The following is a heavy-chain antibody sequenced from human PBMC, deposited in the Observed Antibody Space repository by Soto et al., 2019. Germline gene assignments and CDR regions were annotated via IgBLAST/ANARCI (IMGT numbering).Heavy chain of an antibody. CDR3: ARKGGDGDTAMVLCDY. Sequence: QVQLQESGPGLVKPSQTLSLTCTVSGGSISSGGYYWSWIRQHPGKGLEWIGYIYYSGSTYYNPSLKSRVTISVDTSKNQFSLKLSSVTAADTAVYYCARKGGDGDTAMVLCDYWGQGTLVTVSS. J-gene: IGHJ4*02. V-gene: IGHV4-31*03. D-gene: IGHD5-18*01. CDR2: IYYSGST. CDR1: GGSISSGGYY.